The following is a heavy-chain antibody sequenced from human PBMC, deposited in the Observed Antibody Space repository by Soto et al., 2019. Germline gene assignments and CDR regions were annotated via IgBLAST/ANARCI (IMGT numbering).Heavy chain of an antibody. CDR3: ARVGAELATAYYFDY. D-gene: IGHD2-15*01. CDR1: GATISSGGYY. CDR2: IYYSGIT. V-gene: IGHV4-31*03. Sequence: SETLSLTCTVSGATISSGGYYWSWIRQHPGKGLEWIGYIYYSGITYYNPSLKSRVTISVDTSENQFSLTLSSVTAADTAVYYCARVGAELATAYYFDYWGQGTLVTVSS. J-gene: IGHJ4*02.